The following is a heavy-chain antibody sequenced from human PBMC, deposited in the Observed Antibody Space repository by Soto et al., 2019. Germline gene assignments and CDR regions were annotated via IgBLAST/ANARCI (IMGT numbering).Heavy chain of an antibody. V-gene: IGHV4-31*03. CDR1: GGSISSGGYY. Sequence: PSETLSLTCTVSGGSISSGGYYWSWIRQHPGKGLEWIGYIYYSGSTYYNPSLKSRVTLSVDTSKNQFSLKLSSVTAADTAVYYCARDQRWLPDSDYYGMDVWGQGTTVTVSS. D-gene: IGHD5-12*01. CDR3: ARDQRWLPDSDYYGMDV. CDR2: IYYSGST. J-gene: IGHJ6*02.